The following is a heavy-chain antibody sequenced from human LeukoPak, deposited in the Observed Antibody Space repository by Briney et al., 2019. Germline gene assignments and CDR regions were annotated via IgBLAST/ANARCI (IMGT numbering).Heavy chain of an antibody. V-gene: IGHV5-51*01. CDR1: GYNFIGYW. Sequence: GESLKISCKGSGYNFIGYWIGWVRQTPGKGLEWMGIIYPGDSDTRYSPSFQGQVTISADKSISTAYLQWSSLTASDTAMYYCAIRSCSGGSCYPTYWGQGTLVTVSS. CDR2: IYPGDSDT. CDR3: AIRSCSGGSCYPTY. J-gene: IGHJ4*02. D-gene: IGHD2-15*01.